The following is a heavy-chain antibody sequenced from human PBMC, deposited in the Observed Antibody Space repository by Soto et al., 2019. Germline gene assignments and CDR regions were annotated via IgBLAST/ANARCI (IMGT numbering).Heavy chain of an antibody. V-gene: IGHV3-23*01. CDR1: GLTFSSYA. CDR3: AKLVGLIAPYYY. Sequence: EVQLLESGGGLVQPGGSLRLSCAASGLTFSSYAMAWVRQAPGKGLEWLSAISSRDETTYYADSVKGRFTISRDRSKNALYLQMSRRRAEDTARYCWAKLVGLIAPYYYWGQGT. D-gene: IGHD3-3*01. CDR2: ISSRDETT. J-gene: IGHJ4*02.